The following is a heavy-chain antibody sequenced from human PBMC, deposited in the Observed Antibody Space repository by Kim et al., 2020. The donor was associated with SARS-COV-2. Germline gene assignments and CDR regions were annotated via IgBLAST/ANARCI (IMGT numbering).Heavy chain of an antibody. Sequence: GGSLRLSCVASGFTFTDAWMSWVRQAPGKGLEWVGRIKTKNDGGTTDYAAPVKGRFTISRDDSKRTLQLQMNSLVTEDTAVYFCTTESPGYYYDSRGYEYWEQGTLVTVSS. J-gene: IGHJ4*02. CDR3: TTESPGYYYDSRGYEY. D-gene: IGHD3-22*01. V-gene: IGHV3-15*05. CDR1: GFTFTDAW. CDR2: IKTKNDGGTT.